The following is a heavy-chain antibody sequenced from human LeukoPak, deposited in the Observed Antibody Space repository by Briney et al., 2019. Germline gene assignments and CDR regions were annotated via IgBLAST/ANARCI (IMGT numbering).Heavy chain of an antibody. Sequence: PSETLSLTCTVSGGSISSYYWSWIRQPAEKGLEWIGRIYTSGSTNYSPSLKSRVTMSVDTSKNQFSLKLSSVTAADTAVYYCARERVVPAAIPGIRDYYYMDVWGKGTTVTVSS. D-gene: IGHD2-2*02. V-gene: IGHV4-4*07. CDR2: IYTSGST. CDR1: GGSISSYY. J-gene: IGHJ6*03. CDR3: ARERVVPAAIPGIRDYYYMDV.